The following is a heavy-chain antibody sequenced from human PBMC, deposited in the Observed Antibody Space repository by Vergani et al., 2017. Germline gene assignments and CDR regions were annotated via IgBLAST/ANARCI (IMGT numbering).Heavy chain of an antibody. CDR3: AKGVLRYCSSTSCYAFDI. D-gene: IGHD2-2*01. Sequence: EVQLVESGGGLVQPGGSLRLSCAASGFTFSSYSMNWVRQAPGKGLEWVSAISGSGGSTYYADSVKGRFTISRDNSKNTLYLQMNSLRAEDTAVYYCAKGVLRYCSSTSCYAFDIWGQGTMVTVSS. CDR1: GFTFSSYS. CDR2: ISGSGGST. V-gene: IGHV3-23*04. J-gene: IGHJ3*02.